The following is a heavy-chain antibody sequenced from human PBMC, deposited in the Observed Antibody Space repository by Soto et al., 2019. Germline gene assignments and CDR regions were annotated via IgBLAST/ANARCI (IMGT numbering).Heavy chain of an antibody. CDR2: IYSGGST. CDR3: ARGPDIVVVPAAIDYYYMDV. Sequence: GGSLRLSCAAPGFTVSSNYMSWVRQAPGKGLEWVSVIYSGGSTYYADSVKGRFTISRDNSKNTLYLQMNSLRAEDTAVYYCARGPDIVVVPAAIDYYYMDVWGKGTTVTVSS. CDR1: GFTVSSNY. D-gene: IGHD2-2*02. J-gene: IGHJ6*03. V-gene: IGHV3-66*01.